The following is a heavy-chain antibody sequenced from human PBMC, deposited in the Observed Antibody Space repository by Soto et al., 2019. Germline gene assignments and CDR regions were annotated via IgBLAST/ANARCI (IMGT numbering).Heavy chain of an antibody. CDR3: AHRRITFGELFDY. CDR1: GFSLSTSGVG. Sequence: QITLKESGPTLVKPTQTLTLTCTFSGFSLSTSGVGVAWIRQPPGQALEWLALIYWDDDKRYRPSLKSRLTSTKYTSKNQVARTMTNMDPVDTGTYSCAHRRITFGELFDYWGQGTLVTVSS. J-gene: IGHJ4*02. D-gene: IGHD3-10*01. V-gene: IGHV2-5*02. CDR2: IYWDDDK.